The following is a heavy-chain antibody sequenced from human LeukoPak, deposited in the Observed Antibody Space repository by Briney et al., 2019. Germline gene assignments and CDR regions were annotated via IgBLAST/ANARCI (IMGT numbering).Heavy chain of an antibody. J-gene: IGHJ5*02. V-gene: IGHV3-30*03. CDR3: TRYDSSRFDP. CDR2: IAYDGSRK. CDR1: GFTFSGYG. Sequence: GRSLRLSYAASGFTFSGYGMHWVRQAPGKGLEWVTGIAYDGSRKHYADSVRGRFTISRDNSRNTMDLQMNSLRVEDTAVYHCTRYDSSRFDPWGQGTLVIVSS. D-gene: IGHD3-3*01.